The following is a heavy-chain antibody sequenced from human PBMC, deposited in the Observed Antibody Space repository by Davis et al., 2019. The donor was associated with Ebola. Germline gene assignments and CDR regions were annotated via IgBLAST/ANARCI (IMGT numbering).Heavy chain of an antibody. V-gene: IGHV3-30*04. CDR1: GFTFSSYA. Sequence: PGGSLRLSCAASGFTFSSYAMHWVRQAPGKGLEWVAVISYDGSNKYYADSVKGRFTISRDNSKNMLYLQMNSLRAEDTAVYYCARMPLDYYYGMDVWGKGTTVTVSS. D-gene: IGHD2-2*01. CDR2: ISYDGSNK. CDR3: ARMPLDYYYGMDV. J-gene: IGHJ6*04.